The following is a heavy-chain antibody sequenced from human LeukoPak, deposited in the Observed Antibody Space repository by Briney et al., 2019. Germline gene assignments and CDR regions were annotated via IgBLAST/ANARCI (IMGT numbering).Heavy chain of an antibody. CDR2: INPNTGGT. V-gene: IGHV1-2*02. D-gene: IGHD5-24*01. CDR1: GYTFTDYH. J-gene: IGHJ4*02. Sequence: ASMKVSCKASGYTFTDYHMHWVRQAPGQGLEWMGWINPNTGGTNYALSFQGRVTMTRDTSIRTSYMELSSLLSDDTALYYCARGGHGHTQNDYWGQGTLVTVSS. CDR3: ARGGHGHTQNDY.